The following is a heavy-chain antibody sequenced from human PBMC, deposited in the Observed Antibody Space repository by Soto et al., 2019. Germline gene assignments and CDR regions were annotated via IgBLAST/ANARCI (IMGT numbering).Heavy chain of an antibody. CDR2: ISSGGSP. CDR3: TLNHCAGGGCYDRDY. Sequence: VQLQESGPGLVKPSQTLSLTCAVSDESVTSPGNYWNWIRQWPDTGLEWIGYISSGGSPFYNPSLQSRVSLSLDTSNNLFSLTLNSVTAADTAVYYCTLNHCAGGGCYDRDYWGQGTRVTVSS. J-gene: IGHJ1*01. V-gene: IGHV4-31*11. CDR1: DESVTSPGNY. D-gene: IGHD2-15*01.